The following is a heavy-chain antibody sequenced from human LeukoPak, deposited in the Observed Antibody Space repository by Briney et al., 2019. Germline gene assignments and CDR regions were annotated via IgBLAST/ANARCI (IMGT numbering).Heavy chain of an antibody. D-gene: IGHD3-10*01. CDR2: LHSDGST. CDR3: ARFGTFRENWFDP. V-gene: IGHV4-59*11. J-gene: IGHJ5*02. CDR1: GGFISTHY. Sequence: SETLSLTCTVSGGFISTHYWSWIRQPPGKGLEWIGYLHSDGSTNYNPSLKSRVTTSVETSKNQFSLKLYSVTAADTAVYYCARFGTFRENWFDPWGQGTLVTVSS.